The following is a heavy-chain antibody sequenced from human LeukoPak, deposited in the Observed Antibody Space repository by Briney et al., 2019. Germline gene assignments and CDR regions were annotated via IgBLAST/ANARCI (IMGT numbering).Heavy chain of an antibody. CDR3: AREQQLEGGFDY. Sequence: GASVKVSCKASGYTFTSYDINWVRQAAGQGLEWMGWMNPNSGNTVYAQKFQGRVTMTRNTSISTAYMELSSLRSEDTAVYYCAREQQLEGGFDYWGQGTLVTVSS. CDR2: MNPNSGNT. V-gene: IGHV1-8*01. D-gene: IGHD6-13*01. CDR1: GYTFTSYD. J-gene: IGHJ4*02.